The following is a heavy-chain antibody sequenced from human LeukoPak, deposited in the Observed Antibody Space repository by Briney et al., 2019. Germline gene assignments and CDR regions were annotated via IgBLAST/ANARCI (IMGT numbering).Heavy chain of an antibody. CDR2: ISSSSSYI. CDR1: GFTFSSYS. Sequence: GGSLRLSCAASGFTFSSYSMNWVRQAPGKGLEWVSSISSSSSYIYYADSVKGRFTISRDNAKNSLYLQMNSLRAADTAVYYCARDPGYYGSGDWGQGTLVTVSS. D-gene: IGHD3-10*01. V-gene: IGHV3-21*04. CDR3: ARDPGYYGSGD. J-gene: IGHJ4*02.